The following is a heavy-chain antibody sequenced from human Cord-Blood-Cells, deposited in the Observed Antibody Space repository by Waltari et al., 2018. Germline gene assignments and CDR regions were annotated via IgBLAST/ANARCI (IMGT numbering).Heavy chain of an antibody. J-gene: IGHJ4*02. CDR3: ARQDIVVVPAAIGYFDY. Sequence: QLQLQESGPGLVKPSETLSLTCTVSGGSISSSSYYWGWIRQPPGTGLEWIGSIDYSGSTYYNPSLKSRVTISVDTSKNQFSLKLSSVTAADTAVYYCARQDIVVVPAAIGYFDYWGQGTLVTVSS. CDR1: GGSISSSSYY. V-gene: IGHV4-39*01. CDR2: IDYSGST. D-gene: IGHD2-2*01.